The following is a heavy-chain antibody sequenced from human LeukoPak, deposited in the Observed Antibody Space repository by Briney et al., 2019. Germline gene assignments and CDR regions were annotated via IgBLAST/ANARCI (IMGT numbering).Heavy chain of an antibody. D-gene: IGHD3-16*02. CDR1: GDSVSSNSAA. J-gene: IGHJ6*03. CDR2: TYYRSKWYN. Sequence: SQTLSLTCAISGDSVSSNSAAWNWIRQSPSRGLEWLGRTYYRSKWYNDYAVSVKSRITINPDTSKNQFSLKLSSVTAADTAVYYCASKTLPRSHLGDSYYYMDVWGKGTTVTVSS. CDR3: ASKTLPRSHLGDSYYYMDV. V-gene: IGHV6-1*01.